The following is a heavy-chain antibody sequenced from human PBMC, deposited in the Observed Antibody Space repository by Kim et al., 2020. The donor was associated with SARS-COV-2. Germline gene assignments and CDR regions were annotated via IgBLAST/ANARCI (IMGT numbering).Heavy chain of an antibody. Sequence: ASVKVSCKASGYTFTSYSLSWVRQAPGQGLEWLGWINTNTENSMSAQGFTGRFVFSLDTSVSTAYLQITSLKAEDTAVYFCTREALGSGWGNDAFDIWGLGTMVTVSS. CDR1: GYTFTSYS. D-gene: IGHD6-19*01. CDR3: TREALGSGWGNDAFDI. CDR2: INTNTENS. J-gene: IGHJ3*02. V-gene: IGHV7-4-1*02.